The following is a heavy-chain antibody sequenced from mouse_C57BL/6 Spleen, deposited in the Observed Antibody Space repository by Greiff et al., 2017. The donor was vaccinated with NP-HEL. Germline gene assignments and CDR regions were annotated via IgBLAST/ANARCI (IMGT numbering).Heavy chain of an antibody. D-gene: IGHD1-1*01. CDR1: GYAFTNYL. J-gene: IGHJ3*01. Sequence: QVQLQQSGAELVRPGTSVKVSCKASGYAFTNYLIEWVKQRPGQGLEWIGVINPGSGGTNYNEKFKGKATLTADKSSSTAYMQLSSLTSEDSAVYFCARNSPNYYGSSYPFAYWGQGTLVTVSA. CDR2: INPGSGGT. CDR3: ARNSPNYYGSSYPFAY. V-gene: IGHV1-54*01.